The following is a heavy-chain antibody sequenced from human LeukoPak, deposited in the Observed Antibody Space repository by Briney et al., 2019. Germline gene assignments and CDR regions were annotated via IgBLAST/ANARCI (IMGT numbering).Heavy chain of an antibody. V-gene: IGHV4-34*01. CDR3: ARDDNWNYDWWFDP. CDR2: INHSGST. D-gene: IGHD1-7*01. J-gene: IGHJ5*02. CDR1: GGSFSGYY. Sequence: PSETLSLTCAVYGGSFSGYYWSWIRQPPGKGLEWIGEINHSGSTNYNPSLKSRVTISVDTSKNQFSLKLSPVTAADTAVYYCARDDNWNYDWWFDPWGQGTLVTVSS.